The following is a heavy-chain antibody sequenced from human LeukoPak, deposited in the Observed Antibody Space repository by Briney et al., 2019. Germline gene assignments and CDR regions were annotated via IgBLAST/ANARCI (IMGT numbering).Heavy chain of an antibody. CDR2: IYTSGGT. V-gene: IGHV4-4*07. CDR3: ASTLGDYYDSSGYTRDY. Sequence: PSETLSLTYTVSGGSISSYYWSWIRQPAGKGLEWIGRIYTSGGTNYNPSLKSRVTMSVDTSKNQFSLKLSSVTAADTAVYYCASTLGDYYDSSGYTRDYWGQGTLVTVSS. D-gene: IGHD3-22*01. J-gene: IGHJ4*02. CDR1: GGSISSYY.